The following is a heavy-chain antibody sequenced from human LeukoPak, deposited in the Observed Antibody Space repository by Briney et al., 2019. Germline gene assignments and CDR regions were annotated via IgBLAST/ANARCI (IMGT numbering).Heavy chain of an antibody. J-gene: IGHJ3*02. CDR3: ARASGVVVHGAFDI. CDR1: GFTFSSYW. V-gene: IGHV3-74*01. CDR2: INSDGSST. Sequence: PGGSLRLSCAASGFTFSSYWMHWVRHAPGKGLVWVSRINSDGSSTSYADSVKGRFTISRDNAKNTLYLQMNSLRAEDTAVYYCARASGVVVHGAFDIWGQGTMVTVSS. D-gene: IGHD2-15*01.